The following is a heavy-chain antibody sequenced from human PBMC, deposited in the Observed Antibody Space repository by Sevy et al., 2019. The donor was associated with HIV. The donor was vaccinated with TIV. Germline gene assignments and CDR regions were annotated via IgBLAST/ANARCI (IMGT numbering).Heavy chain of an antibody. V-gene: IGHV3-11*01. CDR2: ISGSTNAI. D-gene: IGHD6-13*01. J-gene: IGHJ3*02. Sequence: GGSLRLSCAASGFSFSDYYMTWIRQAPGKGLEWVSYISGSTNAIFYADSVKGRFIISRDNTKKSLYLRMNTLRAEDTGVYYCARVGLAASGGGFGAFDMWGPGTMVTVSS. CDR3: ARVGLAASGGGFGAFDM. CDR1: GFSFSDYY.